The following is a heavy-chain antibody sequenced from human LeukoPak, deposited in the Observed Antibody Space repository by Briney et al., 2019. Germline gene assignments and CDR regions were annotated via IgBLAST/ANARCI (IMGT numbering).Heavy chain of an antibody. CDR1: GDSINNYY. V-gene: IGHV4-59*01. D-gene: IGHD3-9*01. J-gene: IGHJ4*02. CDR2: NYYSGST. Sequence: PSETLSLTCTVSGDSINNYYWNWIRQPPGKGLEWIGYNYYSGSTNYNPSLKSRVTISVDTSKNQFSLKLSSVSAADTAVYYCASSAPPYYDILTGHFDSWGQGTLVTVSS. CDR3: ASSAPPYYDILTGHFDS.